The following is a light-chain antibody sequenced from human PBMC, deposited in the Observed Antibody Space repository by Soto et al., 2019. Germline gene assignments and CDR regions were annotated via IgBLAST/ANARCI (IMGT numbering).Light chain of an antibody. J-gene: IGLJ3*02. CDR2: INNDGSH. V-gene: IGLV4-69*01. CDR3: QTWGTGIQV. CDR1: SGHSTYT. Sequence: QLVLTQSPSASASLGASVKLTCTLSSGHSTYTIAWHQQQPEKGPRYLMKINNDGSHSKGDGIPDRFSGSSSGAERYLTTSSLQSEDEADYYCQTWGTGIQVFGGGTKLTVL.